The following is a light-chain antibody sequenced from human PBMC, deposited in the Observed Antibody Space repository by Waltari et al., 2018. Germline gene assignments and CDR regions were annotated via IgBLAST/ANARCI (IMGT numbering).Light chain of an antibody. CDR1: QNIRND. Sequence: DIQLTQSPSSLSASVGDRVTITCRASQNIRNDLNWYQHKPGKAPKLLIYTASTLQTGVPSRFIAIGSGSDFTLTINDLQPDDFATYYCQQTYRAPLIFGGGTKVEIE. J-gene: IGKJ4*01. V-gene: IGKV1-39*01. CDR2: TAS. CDR3: QQTYRAPLI.